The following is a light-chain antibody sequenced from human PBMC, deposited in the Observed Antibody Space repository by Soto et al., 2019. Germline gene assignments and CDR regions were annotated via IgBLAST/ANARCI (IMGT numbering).Light chain of an antibody. CDR2: EVS. Sequence: QSALTQPPSASGSPGQSVTISCTATSSDVGGYNCVSWYQHHPGKAPKLMIYEVSKRPSGVPDRFSGSKSGNTASLTVSGVQAEDEADYYCSSYAGSNFFVVFGGGTKLTVL. CDR3: SSYAGSNFFVV. V-gene: IGLV2-8*01. CDR1: SSDVGGYNC. J-gene: IGLJ2*01.